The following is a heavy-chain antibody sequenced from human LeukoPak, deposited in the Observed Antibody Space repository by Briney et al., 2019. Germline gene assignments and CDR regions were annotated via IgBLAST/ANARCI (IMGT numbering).Heavy chain of an antibody. J-gene: IGHJ5*02. D-gene: IGHD3-10*01. V-gene: IGHV3-48*03. CDR2: ISSSGSTI. Sequence: GGSLRLSCAASGFTFSSYEMNWVRQAPGKGLEWVSYISSSGSTIYYADSVKGRFTISRDNSKNTLYLQMNSLRAEDTAVYYCARDIYGSGSYCPWFDPWGQGTLVTVSS. CDR3: ARDIYGSGSYCPWFDP. CDR1: GFTFSSYE.